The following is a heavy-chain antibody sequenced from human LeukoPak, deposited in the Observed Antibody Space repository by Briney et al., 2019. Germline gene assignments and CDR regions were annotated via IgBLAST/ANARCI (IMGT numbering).Heavy chain of an antibody. CDR2: INQSGST. V-gene: IGHV4-34*01. Sequence: GSLRLSCAASGFSFSTYSMSWIRQPPGKGLEWIGEINQSGSTNYNPSLKSRVSISLDTSKNQFSLKLSSVTAADTAVYYCARTRTFDAWGQGTLVTVSS. CDR1: GFSFSTYS. CDR3: ARTRTFDA. J-gene: IGHJ5*02.